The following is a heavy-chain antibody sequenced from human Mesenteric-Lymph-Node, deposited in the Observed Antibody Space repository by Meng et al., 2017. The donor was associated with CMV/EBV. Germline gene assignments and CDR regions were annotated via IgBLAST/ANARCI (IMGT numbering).Heavy chain of an antibody. J-gene: IGHJ4*02. V-gene: IGHV3-48*03. CDR3: AKDQRGSGSYSDN. CDR2: ISDSGSAI. D-gene: IGHD3-10*01. CDR1: GFTFSTYE. Sequence: GESLKISCAASGFTFSTYEMNWVRQAPGKGLEWVSYISDSGSAISYADSVKGRFTISRDNSKNTLYLQMNSLRAEDTAVYYCAKDQRGSGSYSDNWGQGTLVTVSS.